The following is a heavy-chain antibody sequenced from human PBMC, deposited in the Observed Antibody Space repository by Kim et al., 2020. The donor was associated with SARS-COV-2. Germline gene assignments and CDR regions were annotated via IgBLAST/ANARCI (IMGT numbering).Heavy chain of an antibody. CDR2: IYYSGSN. V-gene: IGHV4-31*03. D-gene: IGHD3-22*01. Sequence: SETLSLTCTVSGGSISSGGYYWSWIRQHPGKGLEWIGYIYYSGSNYYNPSLKSRVTISVDTTKNQFSLKLSSVTAADTAVYYCARSMITMIVVEAFDIWGQGTMVTVSS. J-gene: IGHJ3*02. CDR1: GGSISSGGYY. CDR3: ARSMITMIVVEAFDI.